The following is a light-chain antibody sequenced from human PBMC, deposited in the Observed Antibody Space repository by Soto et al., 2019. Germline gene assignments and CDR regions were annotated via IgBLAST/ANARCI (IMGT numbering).Light chain of an antibody. J-gene: IGKJ2*01. CDR3: QQYGSSPPT. CDR2: GAS. Sequence: EIVLTQSPGTLSLSPGERATLSCRASQSVSINLAWYQQKPGQAPRLLIFGASSRATGIPDRFSGSGSGTDFTLTVSRLEPEDFAVFYCQQYGSSPPTFGQGTKVDIK. V-gene: IGKV3-20*01. CDR1: QSVSIN.